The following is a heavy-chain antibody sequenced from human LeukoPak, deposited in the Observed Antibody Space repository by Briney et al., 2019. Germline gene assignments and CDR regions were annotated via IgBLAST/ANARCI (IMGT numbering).Heavy chain of an antibody. CDR1: GFTFSSYA. Sequence: GGSLRLSCAASGFTFSSYAMHWVRQAPGKGLEWVAVISYDGSNKYYADSVKGRFTISRDNSKNTLYLQMNSLRAEDTAVYYCARDPSSSWPDYWGQGTLVTVSS. CDR2: ISYDGSNK. J-gene: IGHJ4*02. D-gene: IGHD6-13*01. CDR3: ARDPSSSWPDY. V-gene: IGHV3-30*01.